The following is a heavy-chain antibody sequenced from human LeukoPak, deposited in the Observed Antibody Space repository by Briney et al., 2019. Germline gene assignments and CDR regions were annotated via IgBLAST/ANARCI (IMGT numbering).Heavy chain of an antibody. V-gene: IGHV4-4*07. D-gene: IGHD3-3*01. J-gene: IGHJ6*03. CDR3: ARSLRFLEWSMDV. CDR2: IYTSGST. Sequence: PSETLSLTCTVSGGSIRSYYWSWIRQPAGKGLEWIGRIYTSGSTNYNPSLKSRVTMPVDTSKNQFSLKLSSVTAADTAVYYCARSLRFLEWSMDVWGKGTTVTVSS. CDR1: GGSIRSYY.